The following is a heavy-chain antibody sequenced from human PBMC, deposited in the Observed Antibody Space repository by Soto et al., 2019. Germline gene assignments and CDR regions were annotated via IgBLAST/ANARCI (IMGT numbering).Heavy chain of an antibody. CDR1: GDSISSGNFY. D-gene: IGHD3-16*01. CDR2: IYRSGST. CDR3: ASAGGGWGRYGLDV. J-gene: IGHJ6*02. V-gene: IGHV4-61*01. Sequence: PSETLSLTCIVSGDSISSGNFYWTWIRQPPGKGLECIGKIYRSGSTHYNPSLKSRMSISIDTSKNQCSLRLSPVTAAASAAYYCASAGGGWGRYGLDVWGQGTTVTVSS.